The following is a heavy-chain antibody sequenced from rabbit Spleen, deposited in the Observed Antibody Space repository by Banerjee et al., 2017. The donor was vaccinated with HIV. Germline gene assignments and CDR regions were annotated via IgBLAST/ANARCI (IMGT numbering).Heavy chain of an antibody. J-gene: IGHJ4*01. Sequence: QEQLEESGGDLVKTGASLTLTCIASGFSFSSRFYMCWVRQDPGKGLEWIACIYDGSSRSTKYASWAKGRFTISKTSSTTVTLEMTSLTAADTATYFCARDTVYAAYAAFGHATLHYFDLWGPGTLVTVS. CDR3: ARDTVYAAYAAFGHATLHYFDL. V-gene: IGHV1S45*01. D-gene: IGHD6-1*01. CDR1: GFSFSSRFY. CDR2: IYDGSSRST.